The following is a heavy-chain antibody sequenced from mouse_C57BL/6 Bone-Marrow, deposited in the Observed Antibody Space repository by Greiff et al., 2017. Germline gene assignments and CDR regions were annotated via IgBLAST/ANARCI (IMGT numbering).Heavy chain of an antibody. D-gene: IGHD4-1*01. CDR1: GYTFTSYG. V-gene: IGHV1-81*01. CDR3: ARDWDGAY. CDR2: IYPRSGNT. Sequence: QVHVKQSGAELARPGASVKLSCKASGYTFTSYGISWVKQRTGQGLEWIGEIYPRSGNTYYNEKFKGKATLTADKSSSTAYMELRSLTSEDSAVYFCARDWDGAYWGQGTLVTVSA. J-gene: IGHJ3*01.